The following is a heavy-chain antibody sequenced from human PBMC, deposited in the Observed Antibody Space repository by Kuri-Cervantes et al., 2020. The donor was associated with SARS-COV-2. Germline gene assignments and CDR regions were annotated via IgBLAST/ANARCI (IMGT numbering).Heavy chain of an antibody. D-gene: IGHD3-10*01. CDR3: AKDRTDYLLWFGFFDY. Sequence: GESLKISCAASGFTFDDYAMHWVRQAPGEGLEWLASISTSGYTIYYADSVKGRFTISRDNSKNTLYLQMNSLRAEDTAVYYCAKDRTDYLLWFGFFDYWGQGTLVTVSS. CDR2: ISTSGYTI. J-gene: IGHJ4*02. CDR1: GFTFDDYA. V-gene: IGHV3-23*01.